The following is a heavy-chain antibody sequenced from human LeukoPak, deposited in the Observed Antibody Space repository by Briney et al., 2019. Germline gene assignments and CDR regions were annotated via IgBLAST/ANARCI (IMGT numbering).Heavy chain of an antibody. CDR2: ISAYNGNT. CDR3: ATDPGYINWFDP. D-gene: IGHD6-13*01. J-gene: IGHJ5*02. Sequence: ASVNVSCKASGYTFTSYGISWVRQAPVQGLEWMGWISAYNGNTNYAQKLQGRVTMTTDTSTSTAYMELRSLRSDDTAVYYCATDPGYINWFDPWGQGTLVTVSS. V-gene: IGHV1-18*01. CDR1: GYTFTSYG.